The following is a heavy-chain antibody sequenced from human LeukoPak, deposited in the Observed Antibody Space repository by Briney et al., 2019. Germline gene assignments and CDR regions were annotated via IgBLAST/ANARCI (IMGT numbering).Heavy chain of an antibody. CDR1: GFAFSSYS. J-gene: IGHJ4*01. CDR3: ARAGAGSYYGGFDY. Sequence: GGSLRLSCTASGFAFSSYSMSWVRQAPGKGLEWVPFISSSSSYIYYADSVKGRFTISRDNAKNSLYLQMNSLRAEDTAVYYCARAGAGSYYGGFDYWGQEAWSP. V-gene: IGHV3-21*01. D-gene: IGHD3-10*01. CDR2: ISSSSSYI.